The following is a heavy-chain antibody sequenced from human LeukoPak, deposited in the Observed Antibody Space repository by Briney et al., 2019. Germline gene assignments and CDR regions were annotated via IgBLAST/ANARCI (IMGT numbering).Heavy chain of an antibody. CDR2: MNPNSGNT. D-gene: IGHD3-3*01. Sequence: ASVKVSCKASGYTFTSYDIHWVRQATGQGLGWMGWMNPNSGNTGYAQKFRGRVTMTRNTSISTAYMELSSLRSEDTAVYYCARGTVGAIFGVVTYYYGMDVWGQGTTVTVSS. CDR3: ARGTVGAIFGVVTYYYGMDV. CDR1: GYTFTSYD. J-gene: IGHJ6*02. V-gene: IGHV1-8*01.